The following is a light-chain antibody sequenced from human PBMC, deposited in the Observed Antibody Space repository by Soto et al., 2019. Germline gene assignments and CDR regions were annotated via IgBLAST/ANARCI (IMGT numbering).Light chain of an antibody. CDR3: LVWDSRSEHYV. V-gene: IGLV3-21*02. CDR1: NIGSKS. J-gene: IGLJ1*01. Sequence: SYELTQSPSVSVAPGQTVSITCGGYNIGSKSVHWDQQKPGQAPVLVVYDDSDRRSGIPERFSGSNSGNTATLTITRVEAGDEADYHCLVWDSRSEHYVFGTGTKVTGL. CDR2: DDS.